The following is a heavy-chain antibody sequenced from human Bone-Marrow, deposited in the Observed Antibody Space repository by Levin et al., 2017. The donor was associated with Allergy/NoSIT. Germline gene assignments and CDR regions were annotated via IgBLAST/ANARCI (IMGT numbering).Heavy chain of an antibody. D-gene: IGHD2-2*01. J-gene: IGHJ6*03. V-gene: IGHV5-51*01. CDR1: GYSFTSYW. Sequence: GGSLRLSCKGSGYSFTSYWIGWVRQMPGKGLEWMGIIYPGDSDTRYSPSFQGQVTISADKSISTAYLQWSSLKASDTAMYYCASSTSDVDYYMDVWGKGTTVTVSS. CDR3: ASSTSDVDYYMDV. CDR2: IYPGDSDT.